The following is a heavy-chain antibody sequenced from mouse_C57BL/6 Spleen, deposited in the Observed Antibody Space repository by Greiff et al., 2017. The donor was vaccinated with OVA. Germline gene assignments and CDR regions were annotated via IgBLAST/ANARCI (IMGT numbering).Heavy chain of an antibody. CDR3: AREITYYFDY. J-gene: IGHJ2*01. CDR2: ISDGGSYT. V-gene: IGHV5-4*01. D-gene: IGHD1-1*01. Sequence: EVQRVESGGGLVKPGGSLKLSCAASGFTFSSYAMSWVRQTPEKRLEWVATISDGGSYTYYPDNVKGRFPISRDNAKNNLYLQMSHLKSEDTAMYYCAREITYYFDYWGQGTTLTVSS. CDR1: GFTFSSYA.